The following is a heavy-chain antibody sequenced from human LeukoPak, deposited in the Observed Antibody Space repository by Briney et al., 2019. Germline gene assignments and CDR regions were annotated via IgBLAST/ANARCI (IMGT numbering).Heavy chain of an antibody. CDR3: VRGAAAGPRYYYYYMDV. CDR1: GFTFSWYT. Sequence: PGGSLRLSCAASGFTFSWYTMNWVRQAPGKGLEWVSYISNNGSTIYHADSVKGRFTNSRDNAKNSLYLQMNSLRAEDTAVYYCVRGAAAGPRYYYYYMDVWGKGTTVTVSS. CDR2: ISNNGSTI. V-gene: IGHV3-48*04. J-gene: IGHJ6*03. D-gene: IGHD6-13*01.